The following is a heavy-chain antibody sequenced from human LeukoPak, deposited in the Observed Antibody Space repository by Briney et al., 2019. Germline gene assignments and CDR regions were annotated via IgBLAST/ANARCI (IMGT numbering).Heavy chain of an antibody. CDR3: AREPLGEGATAAFDI. Sequence: EPSETLSLTCTVSGGSISSYYWSWIRQPPGKGLEWIGYIYYSGSTNYNPSLKSRVTISVDTSKNQFSLKLSSVTAADTAVYYCAREPLGEGATAAFDIWGQGTMVTVSS. V-gene: IGHV4-59*01. CDR1: GGSISSYY. J-gene: IGHJ3*02. D-gene: IGHD1-26*01. CDR2: IYYSGST.